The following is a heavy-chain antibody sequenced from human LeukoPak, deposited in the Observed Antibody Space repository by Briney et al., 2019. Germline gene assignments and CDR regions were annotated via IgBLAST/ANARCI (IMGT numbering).Heavy chain of an antibody. V-gene: IGHV3-21*01. D-gene: IGHD3-22*01. CDR3: AREPLYYYDSSGYYPYYFDY. Sequence: GGSLRLSCAASGFTFSSYSMNWVRQAPGKGLELVSSISSSSSYIYYADSVKGRFTISRDNAKNSLYLQMNSLRAEDTAVYYCAREPLYYYDSSGYYPYYFDYWGQGTLVSVSS. J-gene: IGHJ4*02. CDR2: ISSSSSYI. CDR1: GFTFSSYS.